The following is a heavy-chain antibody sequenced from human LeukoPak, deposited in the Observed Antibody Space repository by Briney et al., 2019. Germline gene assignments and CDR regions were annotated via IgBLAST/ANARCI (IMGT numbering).Heavy chain of an antibody. J-gene: IGHJ4*02. D-gene: IGHD2-21*02. CDR3: AIDIVVVTGGFDY. CDR2: IRYDGSNK. CDR1: GFTFSSYG. V-gene: IGHV3-30*02. Sequence: PGGSLRLSCAASGFTFSSYGMHWVRQAPGKGLEWVAFIRYDGSNKYYADSVKGRFTISRDNSKNTLYLQMNSLRAEDTAVYYCAIDIVVVTGGFDYWGQGTLVTVSS.